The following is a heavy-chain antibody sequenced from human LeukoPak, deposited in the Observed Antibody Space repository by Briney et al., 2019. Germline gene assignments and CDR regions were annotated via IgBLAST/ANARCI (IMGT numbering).Heavy chain of an antibody. D-gene: IGHD2-2*01. J-gene: IGHJ3*02. Sequence: SETLSLTCTVSGGTISSYYWSWIRQPPGKGLEWIGYINYSGSTNYNPSLKSRVTMSVVTSKNQFSLKLSSVTAADTAVYYCARQWRSDIVVVPAAPGAFDIWGQGTMVTVSS. CDR3: ARQWRSDIVVVPAAPGAFDI. CDR1: GGTISSYY. CDR2: INYSGST. V-gene: IGHV4-59*08.